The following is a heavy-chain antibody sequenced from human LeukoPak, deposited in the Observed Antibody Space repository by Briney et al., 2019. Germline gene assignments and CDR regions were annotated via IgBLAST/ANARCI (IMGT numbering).Heavy chain of an antibody. CDR3: ASQYYYDSSGYYDSLYFQH. Sequence: PSETLSLTCTVSGGSIRSYYWSWIRQSAGKGLEWIGRIYASGSTYYTPSLKSRLTMSVDTSKNQISLKLSSVTAADTAVYYCASQYYYDSSGYYDSLYFQHWGQGTLVTVSS. J-gene: IGHJ1*01. CDR2: IYASGST. D-gene: IGHD3-22*01. V-gene: IGHV4-4*07. CDR1: GGSIRSYY.